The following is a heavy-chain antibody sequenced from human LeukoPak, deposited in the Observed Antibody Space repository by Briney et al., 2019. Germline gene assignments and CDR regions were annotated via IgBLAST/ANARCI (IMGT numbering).Heavy chain of an antibody. CDR3: STSTSRGLSDS. Sequence: NAGGSLRLSCAASGFTFTNAWMNWVRQAPGKGLEWVGRIKSKADGETIDYAAPVKGRFTFSRDDSKNMLYLQMNSLKSEDTAVYYCSTSTSRGLSDSWGQGTLVTVSS. CDR2: IKSKADGETI. J-gene: IGHJ4*02. CDR1: GFTFTNAW. D-gene: IGHD1-1*01. V-gene: IGHV3-15*07.